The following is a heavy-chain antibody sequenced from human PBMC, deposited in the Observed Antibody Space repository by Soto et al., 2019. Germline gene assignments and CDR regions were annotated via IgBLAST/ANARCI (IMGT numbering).Heavy chain of an antibody. CDR2: INAGNGNT. Sequence: QVQLVQSGAEEKKPGASVKVSCKASGYTFSTYAMHWVRQAPGQRLEWMGWINAGNGNTKYSQKFQGRVTFTGXTSASTAYMELSSLRSEDTAVYYCARAPSWGYFDLWGRGTLVTVSS. CDR1: GYTFSTYA. J-gene: IGHJ2*01. CDR3: ARAPSWGYFDL. V-gene: IGHV1-3*05.